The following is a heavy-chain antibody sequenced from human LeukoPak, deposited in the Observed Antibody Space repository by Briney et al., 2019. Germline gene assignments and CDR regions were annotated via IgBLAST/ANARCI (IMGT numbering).Heavy chain of an antibody. CDR1: GGSFSGYY. J-gene: IGHJ4*02. CDR2: INHSGST. CDR3: ARVHFFGGRFDY. V-gene: IGHV4-34*01. Sequence: PSETLSLTCAVYGGSFSGYYWSWVRQPPGKGLEWIGEINHSGSTKYNPSLKSRVTISVDTSKNQFSLKLSSVTAADTAVYYCARVHFFGGRFDYWGQGTLVTVSS. D-gene: IGHD3-3*02.